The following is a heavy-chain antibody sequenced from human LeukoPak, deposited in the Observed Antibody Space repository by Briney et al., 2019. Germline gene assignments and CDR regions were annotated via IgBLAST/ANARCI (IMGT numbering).Heavy chain of an antibody. Sequence: TGGSLRLSCAASGFTFSSYSMNWVRQAPGKGLEWVSSISSSSSYIYYADSVKGRLTISRDNAKNSLYLQMNSLRAEDTAVYYCARVVGQLWPGDAFDTWGQGTMVTVSS. D-gene: IGHD5-18*01. V-gene: IGHV3-21*01. J-gene: IGHJ3*02. CDR2: ISSSSSYI. CDR3: ARVVGQLWPGDAFDT. CDR1: GFTFSSYS.